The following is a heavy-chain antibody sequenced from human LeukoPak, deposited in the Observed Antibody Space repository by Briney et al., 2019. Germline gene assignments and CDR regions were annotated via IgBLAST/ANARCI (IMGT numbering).Heavy chain of an antibody. CDR1: GFPLSSYR. CDR2: LSGGDGSN. CDR3: AKAYGSGSFYYNWFDP. J-gene: IGHJ5*02. V-gene: IGHV3-23*01. Sequence: GGSLRLFCAASGFPLSSYRMHWVRQAPGKGLEWVSALSGGDGSNYYADSVKGWFTISRDNSKNTLYLQMNSLRAEDTAVYYCAKAYGSGSFYYNWFDPWGQGTLVTVSS. D-gene: IGHD3-10*01.